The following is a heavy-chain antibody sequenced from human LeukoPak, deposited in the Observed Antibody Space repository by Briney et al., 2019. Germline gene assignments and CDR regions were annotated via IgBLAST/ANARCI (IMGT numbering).Heavy chain of an antibody. Sequence: GGSLRLSCAGSGFTFSLYNMHWVRQAPGKGLEWVALISFGGSPTYYADSVRGRFTISGDNSKNTLFLQMSSLKAEDTAVYYCAREGASNGYHYGMDVWGQGTTVSVSS. CDR2: ISFGGSPT. V-gene: IGHV3-30*04. D-gene: IGHD5-12*01. J-gene: IGHJ6*02. CDR1: GFTFSLYN. CDR3: AREGASNGYHYGMDV.